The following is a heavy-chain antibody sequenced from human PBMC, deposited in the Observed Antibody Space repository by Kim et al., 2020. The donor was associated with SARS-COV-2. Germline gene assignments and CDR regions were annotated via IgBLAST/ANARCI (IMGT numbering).Heavy chain of an antibody. CDR3: SKKGVSARGQWYFDF. D-gene: IGHD6-13*01. J-gene: IGHJ2*01. CDR1: GFTFSSFA. Sequence: GGSLRLSCAASGFTFSSFAMTWVRQAPGKGLEWVSILRDSGGDTFSADSVKGRFTISRDNAKNTLYLQMNSLRPEDKAVYYCSKKGVSARGQWYFDFWGRGTLVTVSS. V-gene: IGHV3-23*01. CDR2: LRDSGGDT.